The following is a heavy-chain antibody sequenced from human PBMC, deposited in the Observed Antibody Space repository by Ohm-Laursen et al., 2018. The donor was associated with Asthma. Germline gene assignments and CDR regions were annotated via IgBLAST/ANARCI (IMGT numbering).Heavy chain of an antibody. Sequence: SLRLPCAASGFTFSSYAMHWVRQAPGKGLEWVSIITSDGSWTSYADSVKGRFTISRDNSKNTLYMQMNSLRAEDTAVYYCARRDFSGGDPSAAFDIWGQGTMDTVSS. CDR2: ITSDGSWT. V-gene: IGHV3-30-3*01. CDR1: GFTFSSYA. J-gene: IGHJ3*02. D-gene: IGHD2-21*02. CDR3: ARRDFSGGDPSAAFDI.